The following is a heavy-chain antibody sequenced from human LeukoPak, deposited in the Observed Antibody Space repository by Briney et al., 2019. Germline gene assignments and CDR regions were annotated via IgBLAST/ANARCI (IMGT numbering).Heavy chain of an antibody. CDR1: GFTFSSYV. CDR2: ISYDGSNE. J-gene: IGHJ4*02. V-gene: IGHV3-30*04. Sequence: GRSLRLSCAASGFTFSSYVMHWVRQAPGKGLEWVAIISYDGSNEYYADSVKGRFTISRDNSKNTLYLQMNSLRAADTAVYYCAGGRDGSGSYYPSVGSFDYWGQGTLVTVSS. D-gene: IGHD3-10*01. CDR3: AGGRDGSGSYYPSVGSFDY.